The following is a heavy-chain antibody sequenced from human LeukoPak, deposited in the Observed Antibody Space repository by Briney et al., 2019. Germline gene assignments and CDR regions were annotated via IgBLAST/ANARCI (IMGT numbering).Heavy chain of an antibody. V-gene: IGHV3-30*03. CDR2: ISYDGSNK. CDR3: ARTRDYGFRGCDY. J-gene: IGHJ4*02. CDR1: GFTFSSYG. Sequence: GGSLRLSCAASGFTFSSYGMHWVRQAPGKGLEWVAVISYDGSNKYYADSVKGRFTISRDNSKNTLYLQMNSLRAEDTAVYYCARTRDYGFRGCDYWGQGTLVTVSS. D-gene: IGHD4-17*01.